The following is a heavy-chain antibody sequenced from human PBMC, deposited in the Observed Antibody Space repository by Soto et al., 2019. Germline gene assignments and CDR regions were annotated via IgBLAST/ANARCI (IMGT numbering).Heavy chain of an antibody. Sequence: SETLSLTCAVYGGSFSGYYWSWIRQPPGKGLEWIGEINHSGGTNYNPSLKSRVTISVDTSKNQFSLKLSSVTAADTAVYYCARARGRNWNYPSYYYSGMDVWGQGTTVTVYS. D-gene: IGHD1-7*01. CDR2: INHSGGT. J-gene: IGHJ6*02. CDR3: ARARGRNWNYPSYYYSGMDV. CDR1: GGSFSGYY. V-gene: IGHV4-34*01.